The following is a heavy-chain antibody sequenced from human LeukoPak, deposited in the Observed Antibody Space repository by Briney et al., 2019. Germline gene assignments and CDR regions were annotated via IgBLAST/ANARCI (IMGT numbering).Heavy chain of an antibody. V-gene: IGHV1-24*01. CDR2: FDPEDGKT. J-gene: IGHJ5*02. CDR3: ATVNTYYYDSSGQSWFDP. CDR1: GYTLTELS. D-gene: IGHD3-22*01. Sequence: ASVKVSCKVSGYTLTELSMHWVRQAPGKGLEWMGGFDPEDGKTIYAQKFQGRVTMTEDTSTDTAYMELSSLRSEDTAVYYCATVNTYYYDSSGQSWFDPWGQGTLVTVSS.